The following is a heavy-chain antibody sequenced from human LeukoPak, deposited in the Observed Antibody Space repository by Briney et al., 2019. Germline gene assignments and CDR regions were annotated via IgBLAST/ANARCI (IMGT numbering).Heavy chain of an antibody. J-gene: IGHJ6*03. Sequence: SETLSLTCTVSGDSISTYYWSWIRQSAGKGLEWIGRIYSTGSTNYNPSLKSRVTMSVDTSKNQFSLKLSSVTAADTAVYYCARVATALWGSGRVYYYMDVWGKGTTVTISS. CDR3: ARVATALWGSGRVYYYMDV. V-gene: IGHV4-4*07. D-gene: IGHD3-10*01. CDR2: IYSTGST. CDR1: GDSISTYY.